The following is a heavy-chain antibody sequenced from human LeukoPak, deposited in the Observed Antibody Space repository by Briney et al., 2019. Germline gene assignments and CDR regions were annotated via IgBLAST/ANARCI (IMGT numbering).Heavy chain of an antibody. J-gene: IGHJ4*02. CDR3: ARARGGIYFDY. D-gene: IGHD3-16*01. CDR2: INHSGST. CDR1: GYSITSAYY. Sequence: SETLSLTCTVSGYSITSAYYWSWIRQPPGKGLEWIGEINHSGSTNYNPSLKSRVTISVDTSKNQFSLKLSSVTAADTAVYYCARARGGIYFDYWGQGTLVTVSS. V-gene: IGHV4-34*01.